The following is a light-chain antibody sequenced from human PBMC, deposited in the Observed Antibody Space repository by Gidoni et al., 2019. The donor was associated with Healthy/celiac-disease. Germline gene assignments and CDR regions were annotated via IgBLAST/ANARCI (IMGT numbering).Light chain of an antibody. J-gene: IGLJ2*01. Sequence: SYVLTQPPSVSVAPGKTARITCGGNNIGSKSVHWYQQKPGQAPVLVIYSDSDRPPGIPERFSGSNSGNTATLTISRVEAGDEADYYCQVWDSSSEHVVFGGGTKLTVL. V-gene: IGLV3-21*04. CDR2: SDS. CDR1: NIGSKS. CDR3: QVWDSSSEHVV.